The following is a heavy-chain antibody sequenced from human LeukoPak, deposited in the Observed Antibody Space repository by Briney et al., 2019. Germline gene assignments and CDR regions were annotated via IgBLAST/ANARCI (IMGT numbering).Heavy chain of an antibody. CDR1: GFTFSSYA. CDR2: ISYDGSNK. CDR3: ARGIWSGYYRPTYYFDY. V-gene: IGHV3-30*04. J-gene: IGHJ4*02. D-gene: IGHD3-3*01. Sequence: PGRSLRLSCAASGFTFSSYAMHWVRQAPGKGLEWVAVISYDGSNKYYADSVKGRFTISRDNSKNTLYLQMKSLRAEDTAVYYCARGIWSGYYRPTYYFDYWGQGTLVTVSS.